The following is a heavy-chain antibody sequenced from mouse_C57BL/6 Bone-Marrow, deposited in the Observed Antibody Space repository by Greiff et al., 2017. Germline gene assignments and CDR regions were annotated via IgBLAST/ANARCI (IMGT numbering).Heavy chain of an antibody. CDR1: GFSLSTFCMG. D-gene: IGHD1-1*01. CDR3: ARTDPPDYYGTRYFAY. Sequence: QVTLKVSGPGILQPSQTLSLSCSFSGFSLSTFCMGVGWLRHPSGKGLEWLAHISWDDDKYYNPALKSRLTIAKDTSKNHVFLKIAYVDTADTATYYCARTDPPDYYGTRYFAYWGQGTLVTVSA. J-gene: IGHJ3*01. V-gene: IGHV8-8*01. CDR2: ISWDDDK.